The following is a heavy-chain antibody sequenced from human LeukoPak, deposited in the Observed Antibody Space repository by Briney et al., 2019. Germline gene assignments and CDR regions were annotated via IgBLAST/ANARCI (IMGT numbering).Heavy chain of an antibody. Sequence: SETLSLTCTVSGYSISSGYYWGWIRQPPGKGLEWIGSIYYSGSTYYNPSLKSRVTISVDTSKNQFSLKLSSVTAADTAVYYCARELRGYSGYQEVDYWGQGTLVTVSS. V-gene: IGHV4-38-2*02. CDR1: GYSISSGYY. D-gene: IGHD5-12*01. CDR2: IYYSGST. CDR3: ARELRGYSGYQEVDY. J-gene: IGHJ4*02.